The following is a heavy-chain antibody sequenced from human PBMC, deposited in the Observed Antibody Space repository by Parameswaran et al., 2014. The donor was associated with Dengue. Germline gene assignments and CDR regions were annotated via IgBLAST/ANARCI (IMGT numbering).Heavy chain of an antibody. Sequence: SETLSLTCSVSGASLSISYWAWIRQIAGKGLEWIGHINTSGRSNYNPSLKSRVTMSVETSKNQFSLRLSSLTAADTAVYYCARHGDYDILWYWGQGALVTVSS. CDR1: GASLSISY. CDR3: ARHGDYDILWY. CDR2: INTSGRS. D-gene: IGHD3-9*01. V-gene: IGHV4-4*07. J-gene: IGHJ4*02.